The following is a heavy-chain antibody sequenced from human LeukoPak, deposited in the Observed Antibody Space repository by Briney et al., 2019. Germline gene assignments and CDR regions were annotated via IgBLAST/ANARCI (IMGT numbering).Heavy chain of an antibody. CDR1: GFTFDDYA. J-gene: IGHJ4*02. Sequence: GGSLRLSCAASGFTFDDYAMHWVRQAPGKGLEWVSGISWNSGSIGYADSVKGRFTISRDNAKNSLYLQMNSLRAEDTAVYYCAKDQSWSGGSCYDYWGQGTLVTVSS. D-gene: IGHD2-15*01. CDR2: ISWNSGSI. V-gene: IGHV3-9*01. CDR3: AKDQSWSGGSCYDY.